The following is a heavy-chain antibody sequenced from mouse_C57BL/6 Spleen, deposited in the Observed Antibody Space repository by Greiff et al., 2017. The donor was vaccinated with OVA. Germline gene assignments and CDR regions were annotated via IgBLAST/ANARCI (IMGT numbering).Heavy chain of an antibody. CDR1: GYTFTDYE. D-gene: IGHD2-2*01. CDR3: TRGGYPYYFDY. CDR2: IDPETGGT. Sequence: QVQLQQSGAELVRPGASVTLSCKASGYTFTDYEMHWVKQTPVHGLEWIGAIDPETGGTAYNQKFKGKAILTADKSSSTAYMELRSLTSEDFAVYYCTRGGYPYYFDYWGQGTTLTVSS. V-gene: IGHV1-15*01. J-gene: IGHJ2*01.